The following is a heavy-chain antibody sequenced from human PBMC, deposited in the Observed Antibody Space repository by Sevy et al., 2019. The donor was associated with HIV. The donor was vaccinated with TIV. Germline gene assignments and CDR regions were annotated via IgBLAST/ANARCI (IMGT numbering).Heavy chain of an antibody. D-gene: IGHD2-15*01. CDR2: ISSSSSTI. CDR1: GFTFSSYS. J-gene: IGHJ3*02. Sequence: GGSLRLSCAASGFTFSSYSMNWVRQAPGKGLEWVSYISSSSSTIYYADSVKGRFSISRDNAKNSLYLQMNSLRAEDTAGDYCARVGVVVGGACDIWGQGTMVTVSS. V-gene: IGHV3-48*01. CDR3: ARVGVVVGGACDI.